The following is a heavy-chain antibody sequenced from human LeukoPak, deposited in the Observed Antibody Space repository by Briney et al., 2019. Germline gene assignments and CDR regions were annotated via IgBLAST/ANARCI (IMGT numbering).Heavy chain of an antibody. D-gene: IGHD2-15*01. CDR2: INWNGGST. CDR3: AKDTLTRKGYDY. J-gene: IGHJ4*02. CDR1: GFTFDDYG. V-gene: IGHV3-20*04. Sequence: PGGSLRLSCAASGFTFDDYGMSWVRQAPGKGLEWVSGINWNGGSTGYADSVKGRFTISRDNSKNTLYLQMNSLRAEDTAVYYCAKDTLTRKGYDYWGQGTLVTASS.